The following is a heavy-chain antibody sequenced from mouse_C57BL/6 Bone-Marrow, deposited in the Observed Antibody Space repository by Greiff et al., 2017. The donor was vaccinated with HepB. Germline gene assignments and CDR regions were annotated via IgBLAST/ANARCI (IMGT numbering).Heavy chain of an antibody. D-gene: IGHD3-1*01. CDR1: GYTLTSYW. J-gene: IGHJ4*01. Sequence: VQLQQPGAELVKPGASVKLSCKASGYTLTSYWMHWVKQRPGQGLEWIGMIHPNSGSTNYNEKFKSKATLTVDKSSSTAYMQLSSLTSEDSAVYYCARGGIRGEAMDTWGQGTSLAVSS. V-gene: IGHV1-64*01. CDR2: IHPNSGST. CDR3: ARGGIRGEAMDT.